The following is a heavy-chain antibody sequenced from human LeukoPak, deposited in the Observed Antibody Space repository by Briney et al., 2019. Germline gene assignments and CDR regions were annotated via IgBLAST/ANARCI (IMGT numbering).Heavy chain of an antibody. Sequence: PGGSLRLSCVASGFTLSNYWMSWVRQAPGKGLEWVANIKQDGSEKYYVDSVKGRFSVSRDNAKNSLHLQMTSLRAEDTAVYYCARGRLNGFDVWGQGTMVTVSS. CDR3: ARGRLNGFDV. V-gene: IGHV3-7*04. D-gene: IGHD3-16*01. J-gene: IGHJ3*01. CDR2: IKQDGSEK. CDR1: GFTLSNYW.